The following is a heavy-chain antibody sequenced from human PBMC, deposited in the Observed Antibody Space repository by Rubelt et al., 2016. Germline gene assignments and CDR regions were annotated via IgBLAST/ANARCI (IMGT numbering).Heavy chain of an antibody. D-gene: IGHD2-15*01. CDR1: GFTFSSYG. Sequence: VQLVESGGGVVQPGRSLRLSCAASGFTFSSYGMHWVRQAPGKGLEWVSSISSSSSYIYYADSVKGRFTISRDNAKNLLYLQMNSLRAEDTAVYYCARVAYCSGGSCYRGALDIWGQGTMVTVSS. J-gene: IGHJ3*02. V-gene: IGHV3-21*01. CDR3: ARVAYCSGGSCYRGALDI. CDR2: ISSSSSYI.